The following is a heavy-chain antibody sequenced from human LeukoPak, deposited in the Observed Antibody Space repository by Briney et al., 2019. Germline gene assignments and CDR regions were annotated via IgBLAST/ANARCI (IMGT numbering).Heavy chain of an antibody. CDR2: ISGSGGST. CDR1: GFTFSSYA. Sequence: PGGPLRLSCAASGFTFSSYAMSWVRQAPGKGLEWVSAISGSGGSTYYADSVKGRFTISRDNSKNTLYLQMNSLRAEDTAVYYCAKDSYSSGWTPYFDYWGQGTLVTVSS. V-gene: IGHV3-23*01. D-gene: IGHD6-19*01. CDR3: AKDSYSSGWTPYFDY. J-gene: IGHJ4*02.